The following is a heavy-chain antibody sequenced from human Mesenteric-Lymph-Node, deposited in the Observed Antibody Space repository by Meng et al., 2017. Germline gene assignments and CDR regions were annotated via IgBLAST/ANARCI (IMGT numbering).Heavy chain of an antibody. J-gene: IGHJ4*02. CDR2: IYHSGST. V-gene: IGHV4-4*02. Sequence: HRRGPGPRLVKRAETHSLTCAFSGGSISSVYWWTWVRQSPGKGLEWIGEIYHSGSTNYNPSLKSRVTISVDKSKNQFSLKLTSVTAADTAVYYCARGGYYSFDYWGQGTLVTVSS. CDR1: GGSISSVYW. CDR3: ARGGYYSFDY. D-gene: IGHD5-18*01.